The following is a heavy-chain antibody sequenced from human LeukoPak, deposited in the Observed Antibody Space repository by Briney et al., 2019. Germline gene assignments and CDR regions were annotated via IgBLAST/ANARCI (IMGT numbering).Heavy chain of an antibody. CDR1: CFTFSNYA. CDR2: CTGSGGGT. V-gene: IGHV3-23*01. J-gene: IGHJ4*02. D-gene: IGHD6-13*01. Sequence: GGSLRLSCAASCFTFSNYAMSWVRQAPGKGLEWVSACTGSGGGTYYADSVKGRFTISRDNSKNTLYLQMNSLRAEDTAVYYCAKGLGSSLYYFDYWGQGTLVTVSS. CDR3: AKGLGSSLYYFDY.